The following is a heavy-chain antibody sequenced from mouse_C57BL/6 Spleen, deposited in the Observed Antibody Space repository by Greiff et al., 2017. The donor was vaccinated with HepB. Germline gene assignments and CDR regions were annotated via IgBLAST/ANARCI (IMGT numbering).Heavy chain of an antibody. V-gene: IGHV1-81*01. D-gene: IGHD1-1*01. CDR1: GYTFTSYG. Sequence: VMLVESGAELARPGASVKLSCKASGYTFTSYGISWVKQRTGQGLEWIGEIYPRSGNTYYNEKFKGKATLTADKSSSTAYMELRSLTSEDSAVYFCARGYGSSHYFDYWGQGTTLTVSS. CDR2: IYPRSGNT. CDR3: ARGYGSSHYFDY. J-gene: IGHJ2*01.